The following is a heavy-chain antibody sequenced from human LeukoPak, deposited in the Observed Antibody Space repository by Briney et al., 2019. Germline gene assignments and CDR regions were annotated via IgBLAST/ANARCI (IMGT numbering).Heavy chain of an antibody. J-gene: IGHJ4*02. CDR2: ISAYNGNT. CDR3: ARETLYYDILTGYPDC. V-gene: IGHV1-18*04. CDR1: GYTFTSYG. Sequence: ASVKVSCKASGYTFTSYGISWVRQAPGQGLEWMGWISAYNGNTNYAQKLQGRVTMTTDTSTSTAYMELRSLRSDDTAVYYCARETLYYDILTGYPDCWGQGTLVTVSS. D-gene: IGHD3-9*01.